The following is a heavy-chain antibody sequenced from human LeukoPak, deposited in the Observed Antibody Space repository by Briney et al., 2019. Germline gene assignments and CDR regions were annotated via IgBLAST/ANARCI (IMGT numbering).Heavy chain of an antibody. J-gene: IGHJ4*02. CDR1: GGSIRRSNW. D-gene: IGHD1-14*01. CDR3: TGYNIPYTFEF. V-gene: IGHV4-4*02. Sequence: PSETLSLTCAVSGGSIRRSNWWTWVRQSPGKGLEWIGDIIHSGNTNYNPSLRSRLTISLDKSRNQFSLKLSSATAADTAVYYCTGYNIPYTFEFWGQGTLVTVSS. CDR2: IIHSGNT.